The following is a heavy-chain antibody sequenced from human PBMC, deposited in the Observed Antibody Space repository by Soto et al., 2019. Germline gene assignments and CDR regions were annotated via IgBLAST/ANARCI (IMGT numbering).Heavy chain of an antibody. J-gene: IGHJ6*02. V-gene: IGHV4-59*01. CDR1: GGSISSYY. CDR2: IYYSGST. Sequence: SETLSLTCTVSGGSISSYYWSWIRQPPGKGLEWIGYIYYSGSTNYNPSLKSRVTISVDTSKNQFSLKLSSVTAADTAVYYCARDPPYSGCYEGLYGMDVWGQGTTVTVSS. D-gene: IGHD1-26*01. CDR3: ARDPPYSGCYEGLYGMDV.